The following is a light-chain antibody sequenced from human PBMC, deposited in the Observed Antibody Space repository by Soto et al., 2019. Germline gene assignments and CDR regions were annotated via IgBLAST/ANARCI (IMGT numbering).Light chain of an antibody. Sequence: QSALTQPASVSGSPGQSITISCTGTSSDVGTYYYVSWYQHHPGKAPKLIIYEVSNRPSGVSNRFSGSKSGSTASLTISGLQDEDEDDYHCTSYTRDTALVFGTGTKVTVL. CDR2: EVS. CDR1: SSDVGTYYY. V-gene: IGLV2-14*01. J-gene: IGLJ1*01. CDR3: TSYTRDTALV.